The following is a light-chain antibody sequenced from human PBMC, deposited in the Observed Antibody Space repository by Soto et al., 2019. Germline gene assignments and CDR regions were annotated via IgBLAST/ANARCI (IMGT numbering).Light chain of an antibody. CDR2: ETN. J-gene: IGLJ1*01. CDR1: NNDVGNSDL. Sequence: QSVLTQPASVSGSPGQSITISCTGTNNDVGNSDLVSWYRQYPGKAPTLMIYETNRRPSGVSNRFSGSKSSNTASLTISGLQAEDEADYYCCSYAGTNTHVYGTGTKVTVL. CDR3: CSYAGTNTHV. V-gene: IGLV2-23*01.